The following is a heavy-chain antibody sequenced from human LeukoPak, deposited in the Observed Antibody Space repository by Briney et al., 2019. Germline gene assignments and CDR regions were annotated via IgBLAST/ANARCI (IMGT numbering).Heavy chain of an antibody. CDR1: GFTFSSYG. V-gene: IGHV3-30*18. CDR2: VSYDGSNK. J-gene: IGHJ4*02. D-gene: IGHD5-24*01. CDR3: AKELEMAKYY. Sequence: GGSLRLSCAASGFTFSSYGMHWVRQAPGKGLEWVAVVSYDGSNKYYADSVKGRFTISRDNSKNTLYLQMNSLRAEDTAVYYCAKELEMAKYYWGQGTLVTVSS.